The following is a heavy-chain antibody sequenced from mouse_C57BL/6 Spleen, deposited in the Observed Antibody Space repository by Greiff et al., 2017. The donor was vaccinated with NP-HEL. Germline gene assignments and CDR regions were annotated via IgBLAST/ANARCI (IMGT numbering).Heavy chain of an antibody. D-gene: IGHD1-1*01. CDR1: GFTFSSYA. J-gene: IGHJ3*01. Sequence: DVHLVESGGGLVKPGGSLKLSCAASGFTFSSYAMSWVRQTPEKRLEWVATISDGGSYTYYPDNVKGRFTISRDNAKNNLYMQVSHLKSEDTAMYYCARDLGYYGSSPVAYWGQGTLVTVSA. V-gene: IGHV5-4*01. CDR3: ARDLGYYGSSPVAY. CDR2: ISDGGSYT.